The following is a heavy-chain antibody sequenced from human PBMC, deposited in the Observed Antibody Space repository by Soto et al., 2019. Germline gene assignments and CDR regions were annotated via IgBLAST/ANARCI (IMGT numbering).Heavy chain of an antibody. J-gene: IGHJ4*02. CDR2: ISYDGSSD. CDR1: GFTFSSFG. D-gene: IGHD6-19*01. V-gene: IGHV3-30*18. Sequence: QVQLVESGGGVVQPGRSLRLSCAASGFTFSSFGMHWVRQAPGKGLEWVARISYDGSSDYYVDSVKGRFTISRDKSKNTLYLQMNSLRPEDTAVYYCAKDRGWSSADLEYWGQGTLVTVSS. CDR3: AKDRGWSSADLEY.